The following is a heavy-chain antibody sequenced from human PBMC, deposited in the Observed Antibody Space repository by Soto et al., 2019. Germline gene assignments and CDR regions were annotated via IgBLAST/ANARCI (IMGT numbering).Heavy chain of an antibody. J-gene: IGHJ4*02. CDR2: IGRTRKYI. CDR1: EFTFDDYS. Sequence: PGGPKRLSCAASEFTFDDYSMNWVRQAPGKGLEWVSYIGRTRKYIAYADSVKGRFTISRDGAKNSVFLQMNSLRDEDTAVYYCVRDHNWSFDYWGQGIPVTVSS. V-gene: IGHV3-48*02. D-gene: IGHD1-20*01. CDR3: VRDHNWSFDY.